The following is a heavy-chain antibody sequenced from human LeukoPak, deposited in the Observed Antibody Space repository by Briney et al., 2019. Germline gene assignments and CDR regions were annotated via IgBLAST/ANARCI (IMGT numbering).Heavy chain of an antibody. CDR3: ARSQSGVFDV. D-gene: IGHD2-15*01. V-gene: IGHV3-74*01. CDR1: GFTFTNYW. Sequence: GGSLRLSCVVSGFTFTNYWMQWARQVPGKGLVWVARMNSDGTSIIHADSVKGRFTISRDNAENTLYLQMNSLRPEDTALYYCARSQSGVFDVWGQGTMVIVSS. CDR2: MNSDGTSI. J-gene: IGHJ3*01.